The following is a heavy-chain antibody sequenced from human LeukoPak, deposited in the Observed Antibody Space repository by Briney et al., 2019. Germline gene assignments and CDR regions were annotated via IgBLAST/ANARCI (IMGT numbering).Heavy chain of an antibody. V-gene: IGHV3-23*01. CDR1: GFTFISYA. D-gene: IGHD5-18*01. Sequence: GGSLRLSCAASGFTFISYAMTWVRQAPGKGLEWVAAINGGGDDTNYADSVKGRFTISRDTSQNTLYLQMNSLRAKDTAVYYCAKAVNTYGDMRFVTRGQGTLLTVSS. J-gene: IGHJ4*02. CDR2: INGGGDDT. CDR3: AKAVNTYGDMRFVT.